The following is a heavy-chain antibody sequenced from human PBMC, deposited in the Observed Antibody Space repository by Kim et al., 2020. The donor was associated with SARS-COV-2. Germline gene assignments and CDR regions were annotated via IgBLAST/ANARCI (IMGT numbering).Heavy chain of an antibody. Sequence: GGSLRLSCAASGFTFSSYGMHWVRQAPGKGLEWVAVIWYDGSNKYYADSVKGRFTISRDNSKNTLYLQMNSLRAEDTAVYYCARRGRSASGRRHDWFDPWGQGTLVTVSS. D-gene: IGHD1-26*01. CDR1: GFTFSSYG. CDR3: ARRGRSASGRRHDWFDP. CDR2: IWYDGSNK. J-gene: IGHJ5*02. V-gene: IGHV3-33*01.